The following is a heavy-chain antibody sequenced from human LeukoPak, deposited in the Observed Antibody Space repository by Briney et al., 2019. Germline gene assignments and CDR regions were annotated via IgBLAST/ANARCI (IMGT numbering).Heavy chain of an antibody. D-gene: IGHD3-22*01. J-gene: IGHJ4*02. V-gene: IGHV1-46*01. CDR3: ARAYDSSGYYPENLYFDY. Sequence: ASVKVSCKASGYTFTSYGISWVRQAPGQGLEWMGIINPSGGSTSYAQKFQGRVTMTRDTSTSTVYMELSSLRSEDTAVYYCARAYDSSGYYPENLYFDYWGQGTLVTVSS. CDR2: INPSGGST. CDR1: GYTFTSYG.